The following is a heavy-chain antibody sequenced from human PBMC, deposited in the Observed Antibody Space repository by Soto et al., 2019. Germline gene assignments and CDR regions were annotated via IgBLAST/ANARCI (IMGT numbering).Heavy chain of an antibody. CDR2: ISYDGSNK. V-gene: IGHV3-30*18. CDR3: AKDGRFSAFDI. J-gene: IGHJ3*02. CDR1: GFTFSIYG. D-gene: IGHD3-16*01. Sequence: GGSLRLSCAASGFTFSIYGMHWVRQAPGKGLEWVAVISYDGSNKYYADSVKGRFTISRDNSKNTLYLQMNSLRAEDTAVYYCAKDGRFSAFDIWGQGTMVTVSS.